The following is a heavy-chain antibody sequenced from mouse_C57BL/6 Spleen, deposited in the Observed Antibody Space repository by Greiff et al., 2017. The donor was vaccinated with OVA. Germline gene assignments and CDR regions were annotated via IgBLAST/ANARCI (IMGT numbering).Heavy chain of an antibody. CDR3: TREIYYDYGGFAY. CDR2: LYPGNSYT. CDR1: GYPFTSYC. J-gene: IGHJ3*01. D-gene: IGHD2-4*01. V-gene: IGHV1-5*01. Sequence: VQLHQSGTVLARPGASVKMSCKTSGYPFTSYCLHWVKQRPGQGLEWIGALYPGNSYTSYNQKFKGKATLTAVTSASTAYMELSSLTNEDSAVYYCTREIYYDYGGFAYWGQGTLVTVSA.